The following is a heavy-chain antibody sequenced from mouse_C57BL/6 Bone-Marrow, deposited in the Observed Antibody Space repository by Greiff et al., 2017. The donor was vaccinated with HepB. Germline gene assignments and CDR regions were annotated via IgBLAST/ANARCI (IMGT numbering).Heavy chain of an antibody. Sequence: EVKLVESEGGLVQPGSSMKLSCTASGFTFGDYYMAWVRQVPEKGLEWVANINYDGSSTYYLDSLKSRFIISRDNAKNILYLQMSSLKSEDTATYYCARVPPSQATWAYAMDYWGQGTSVTVSS. CDR3: ARVPPSQATWAYAMDY. D-gene: IGHD3-2*02. V-gene: IGHV5-16*01. CDR2: INYDGSST. CDR1: GFTFGDYY. J-gene: IGHJ4*01.